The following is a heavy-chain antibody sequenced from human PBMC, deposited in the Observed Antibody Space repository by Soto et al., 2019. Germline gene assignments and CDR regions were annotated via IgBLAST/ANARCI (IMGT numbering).Heavy chain of an antibody. D-gene: IGHD3-10*01. CDR2: IIPILGIA. Sequence: QVQLVQSGAKVKKPGSSVKVSCKASGGTFSSYTISWVRQAPGQGLEWMGRIIPILGIANYAQKFQGRVTITADKSTSTAYMELSSLRSDDTAVYYCARGHYYGSGSYYPPDAFDIWGQGTMVTVSS. J-gene: IGHJ3*02. V-gene: IGHV1-69*02. CDR1: GGTFSSYT. CDR3: ARGHYYGSGSYYPPDAFDI.